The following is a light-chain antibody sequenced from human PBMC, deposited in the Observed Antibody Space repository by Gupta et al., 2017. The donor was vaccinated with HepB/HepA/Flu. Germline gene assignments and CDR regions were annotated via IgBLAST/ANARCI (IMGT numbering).Light chain of an antibody. V-gene: IGLV1-40*01. J-gene: IGLJ3*02. Sequence: QSVLTQPPSVSWAPGQTATISCAGSSSNIGAAYDVHWYQQVPGTAPKLLIYGNNNRPSGVPDRFSGSKSGTSASLAITGLQAEDEADYYCQSYDSSLSGWVFGGGTKLTVL. CDR1: SSNIGAAYD. CDR3: QSYDSSLSGWV. CDR2: GNN.